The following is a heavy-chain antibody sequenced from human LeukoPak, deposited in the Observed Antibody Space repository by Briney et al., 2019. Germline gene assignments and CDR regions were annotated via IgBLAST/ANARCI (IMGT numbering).Heavy chain of an antibody. D-gene: IGHD3-22*01. CDR2: IWYDGSNK. CDR3: ARAAYDSSGYLTL. CDR1: GFTFSSYG. V-gene: IGHV3-33*01. Sequence: PGGSLRLSRAASGFTFSSYGMHWVRQAPGKGLEWVAVIWYDGSNKYHADSVKGRFTISRDNSKNKLYLQMNSLRAEDTAVYYCARAAYDSSGYLTLWGQGTLVTVSS. J-gene: IGHJ4*02.